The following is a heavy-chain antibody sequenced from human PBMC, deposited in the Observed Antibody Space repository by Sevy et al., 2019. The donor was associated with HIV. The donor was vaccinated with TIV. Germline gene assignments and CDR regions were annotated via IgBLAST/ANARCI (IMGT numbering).Heavy chain of an antibody. Sequence: ASVKVSCKTSGYTFTNYLITWVRQAPGQGLEWMGGIIPIFETPNYAQKFQDRVTITADESTSTVYMELSSLRSEDTAVYYCAREADYYGSGTYYVYFDYWGQGTLVTVSS. CDR1: GYTFTNYL. CDR3: AREADYYGSGTYYVYFDY. J-gene: IGHJ4*02. V-gene: IGHV1-69*13. D-gene: IGHD3-10*01. CDR2: IIPIFETP.